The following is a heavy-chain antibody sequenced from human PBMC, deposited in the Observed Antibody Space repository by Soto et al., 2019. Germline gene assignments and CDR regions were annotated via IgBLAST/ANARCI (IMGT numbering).Heavy chain of an antibody. V-gene: IGHV4-31*03. CDR1: GDSISRIDYY. Sequence: QVQLQESGPGLVKPSQTLSLTCSVSGDSISRIDYYWTWIRQHPEKGLGWIGNIYFRGNTYYSPSLESRLTISVDTSKNQFSLKLTSVTAADTAVYYCAREGGSYDSGGYLIRGAFDIWGQGTMVTVSS. D-gene: IGHD3-22*01. J-gene: IGHJ3*02. CDR3: AREGGSYDSGGYLIRGAFDI. CDR2: IYFRGNT.